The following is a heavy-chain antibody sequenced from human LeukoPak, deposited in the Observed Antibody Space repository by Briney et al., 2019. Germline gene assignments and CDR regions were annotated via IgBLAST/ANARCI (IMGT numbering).Heavy chain of an antibody. CDR2: INHSGST. CDR3: ARYNWFDP. Sequence: KASETLSLTCAVSGGSISGYYWSWIRQPAGKGLEWIGQINHSGSTNYNPSLKSRVTISVDTSKNQFSLKLSSVTAADTAVYYCARYNWFDPWGQGTLVTVSS. V-gene: IGHV4-34*01. CDR1: GGSISGYY. J-gene: IGHJ5*02.